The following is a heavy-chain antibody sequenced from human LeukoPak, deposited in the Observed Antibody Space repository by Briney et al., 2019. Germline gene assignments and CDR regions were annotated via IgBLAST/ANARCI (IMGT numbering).Heavy chain of an antibody. V-gene: IGHV4-59*01. J-gene: IGHJ4*02. Sequence: SETLSLTCTVSGGSISSYYWTWIRQPPGKGLEWIGYIYYSGSFNYNPSLKSRVTISVDTSKNQFSLKLSSVTAADTAVYYCARDRDSGSGSSPYWGQGTLVTVSS. CDR2: IYYSGSF. CDR3: ARDRDSGSGSSPY. D-gene: IGHD3-10*01. CDR1: GGSISSYY.